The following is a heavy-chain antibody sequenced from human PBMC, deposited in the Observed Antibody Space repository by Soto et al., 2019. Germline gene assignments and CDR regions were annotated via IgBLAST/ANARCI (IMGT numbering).Heavy chain of an antibody. V-gene: IGHV1-8*02. Sequence: QVQLMQSGAEVRKPGASVKVSCKASGYTFTDYDINWVRQVTGQGLEWLGWMTPKSGYTGYAQKFQSRVTLTRDTSRGTAYMELSSLTSEDTAVYYCTRNLYNTGDFDHWGQGTLVTVSS. CDR1: GYTFTDYD. J-gene: IGHJ4*02. D-gene: IGHD1-20*01. CDR3: TRNLYNTGDFDH. CDR2: MTPKSGYT.